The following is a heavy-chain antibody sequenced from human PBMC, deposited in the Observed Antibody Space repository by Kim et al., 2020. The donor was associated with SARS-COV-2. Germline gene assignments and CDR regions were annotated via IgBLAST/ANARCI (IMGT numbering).Heavy chain of an antibody. V-gene: IGHV3-30*04. J-gene: IGHJ4*01. D-gene: IGHD3-22*01. CDR1: GFTFSRYA. CDR2: LSNDGFDK. CDR3: AGDGVSGFWYFCVY. Sequence: GGSLRLSCAASGFTFSRYAMHWVRQAPGKGLEWVALLSNDGFDKYYADSVKGRFTVSRDNSRNTLYLQMYSVRPDDTAVYYCAGDGVSGFWYFCVYWGQGTLVTVSS.